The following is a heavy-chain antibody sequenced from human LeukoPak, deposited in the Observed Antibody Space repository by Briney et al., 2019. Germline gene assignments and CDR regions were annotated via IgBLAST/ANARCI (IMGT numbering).Heavy chain of an antibody. CDR2: ISNTGSAV. CDR3: AKDPYGSGSYYKDYFDY. J-gene: IGHJ4*02. Sequence: GGSLRLSCAASGFTLSDFYMSWIRQAPGKGLEWISYISNTGSAVYNADSVKGRFTISRDNAKNSMYMEMNSLRAEDTAVYYCAKDPYGSGSYYKDYFDYWGQGTLVTVSS. D-gene: IGHD3-10*01. CDR1: GFTLSDFY. V-gene: IGHV3-11*01.